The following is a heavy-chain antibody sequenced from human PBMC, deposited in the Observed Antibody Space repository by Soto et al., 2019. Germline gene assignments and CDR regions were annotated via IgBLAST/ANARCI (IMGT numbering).Heavy chain of an antibody. CDR3: ARGATSPSY. J-gene: IGHJ4*02. Sequence: EVQLLESGGGLVQPGGSLRLSCAASGFTFSSYGMSWVRHATGKGLEWVSAISSSGGSAYYADSVKGRFTISRDNSKHTLYLRMNSLRAEDTAVYYCARGATSPSYWGQGTLVTVSS. V-gene: IGHV3-23*01. CDR1: GFTFSSYG. CDR2: ISSSGGSA.